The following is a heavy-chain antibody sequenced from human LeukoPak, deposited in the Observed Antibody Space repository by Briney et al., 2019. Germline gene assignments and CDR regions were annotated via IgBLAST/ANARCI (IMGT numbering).Heavy chain of an antibody. D-gene: IGHD3-10*01. CDR3: TTDNYLWVGDLFGEHS. CDR1: GFTFSNAW. Sequence: KSGGSLRLSCAASGFTFSNAWMSWVRQAPGKGLEWVGRIKSKTDGGTTDYAAPVKGRFTISRDDSKTTVYLQMNSLKTEDTAVYYCTTDNYLWVGDLFGEHSWGQGTLVTVSS. V-gene: IGHV3-15*01. J-gene: IGHJ4*02. CDR2: IKSKTDGGTT.